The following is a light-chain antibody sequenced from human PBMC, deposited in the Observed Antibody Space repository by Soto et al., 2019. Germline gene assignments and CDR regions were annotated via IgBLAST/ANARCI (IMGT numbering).Light chain of an antibody. CDR3: QQYNNWPGT. V-gene: IGKV3-15*01. J-gene: IGKJ1*01. CDR1: QSVSSN. Sequence: EIVMTQSPATLSVSPGERATLSCRASQSVSSNLAWHQQKRGQAPRLLIYGASTRATGIPARFSGSGSGTEFTLTISSLQSEDFAVYYCQQYNNWPGTFGQGTKVEIK. CDR2: GAS.